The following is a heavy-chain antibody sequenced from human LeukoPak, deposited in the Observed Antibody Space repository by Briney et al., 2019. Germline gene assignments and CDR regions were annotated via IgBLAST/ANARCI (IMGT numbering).Heavy chain of an antibody. Sequence: SETLSLTCTVSGGSISSSSYYWGWIRQPPGKGLEWIGSIYYSGSTYYNPSLKSRVTTSVDTSKNQFSLKLSSVTAADTAVYYCASSPRRYDFWSGYPRQIFDYWGQGTLVTVSS. CDR2: IYYSGST. V-gene: IGHV4-39*01. J-gene: IGHJ4*02. CDR3: ASSPRRYDFWSGYPRQIFDY. D-gene: IGHD3-3*01. CDR1: GGSISSSSYY.